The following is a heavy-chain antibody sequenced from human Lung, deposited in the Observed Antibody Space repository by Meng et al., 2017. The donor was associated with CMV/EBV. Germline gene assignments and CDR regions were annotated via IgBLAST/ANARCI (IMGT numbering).Heavy chain of an antibody. CDR2: IIPILGIA. V-gene: IGHV1-69*04. CDR1: GGPFRRYT. Sequence: CKASGGPFRRYTISWVRPAPGQGLEWMGRIIPILGIANYAQKFQGRVTITADKSTSTAYMELSSLRSEDTAVYYCARDSRPFWFDPWGQGTLVTVSS. CDR3: ARDSRPFWFDP. J-gene: IGHJ5*02.